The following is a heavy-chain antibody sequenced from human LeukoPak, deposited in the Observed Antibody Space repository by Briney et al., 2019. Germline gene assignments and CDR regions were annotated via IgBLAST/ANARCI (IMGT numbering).Heavy chain of an antibody. V-gene: IGHV4-4*07. CDR1: GGSFSGYY. Sequence: SETLSLTCAVYGGSFSGYYWSWIRQPAGKGLEWIGRIYTSGSTNYNPSLKSRVTMSVDTSKNQFSLKLSSVTAADTAVYYCARDPISSGWYPPSYYYYGMDVWGQGTTVTVSS. CDR2: IYTSGST. CDR3: ARDPISSGWYPPSYYYYGMDV. D-gene: IGHD6-19*01. J-gene: IGHJ6*02.